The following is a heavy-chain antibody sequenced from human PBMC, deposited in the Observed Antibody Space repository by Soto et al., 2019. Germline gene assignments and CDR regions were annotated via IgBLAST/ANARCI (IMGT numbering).Heavy chain of an antibody. CDR3: AREGVLQYSSSSVWFDP. D-gene: IGHD6-6*01. Sequence: SVKVSCKASGGTFSSYAISWVRQAPGQGLGWMGGIIPIFGTANYAQKFQGRVTITADESTSTAYMELSSLRSEDTAVYYCAREGVLQYSSSSVWFDPWGQGTLVTV. CDR2: IIPIFGTA. J-gene: IGHJ5*02. V-gene: IGHV1-69*13. CDR1: GGTFSSYA.